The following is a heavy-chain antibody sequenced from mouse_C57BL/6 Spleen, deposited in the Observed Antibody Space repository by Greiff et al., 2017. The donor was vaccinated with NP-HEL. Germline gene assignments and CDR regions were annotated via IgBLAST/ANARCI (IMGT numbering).Heavy chain of an antibody. V-gene: IGHV1-52*01. J-gene: IGHJ1*03. D-gene: IGHD4-1*01. CDR3: ARKGLGLYFDV. CDR2: IDPSDSET. Sequence: QVQLQQPGAELVRPGSSVKLSCKASGYTFTSYWMHWVKQRPIQGLEWIGNIDPSDSETHYNQKFKDKATLTVDKSSSTAYMQLSSLTSEDSAVYYCARKGLGLYFDVWGTGTTVTVSS. CDR1: GYTFTSYW.